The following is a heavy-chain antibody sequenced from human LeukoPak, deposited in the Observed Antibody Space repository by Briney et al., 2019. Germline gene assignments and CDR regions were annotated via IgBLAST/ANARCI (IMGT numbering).Heavy chain of an antibody. CDR1: GSRFTSYW. J-gene: IGHJ4*02. V-gene: IGHV5-51*01. CDR3: ARHSSSWYSEPFDY. Sequence: GESLQISCKGSGSRFTSYWIGWVRQMPGKGLEWMGIIYPGDSDTRYSPSFQGQVTISADKSISTAYLQWSSLKASDTAMYYCARHSSSWYSEPFDYWGQGTLVTVSS. D-gene: IGHD6-13*01. CDR2: IYPGDSDT.